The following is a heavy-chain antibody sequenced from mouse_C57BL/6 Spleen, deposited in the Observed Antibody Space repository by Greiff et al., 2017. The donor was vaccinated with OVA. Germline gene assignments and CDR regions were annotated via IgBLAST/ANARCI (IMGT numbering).Heavy chain of an antibody. CDR2: IDPSDSYT. D-gene: IGHD1-1*01. CDR1: GYTFTSYW. Sequence: QVQLQQPGAELVMPGASVKLSCKASGYTFTSYWMHWVKQRPGQGLEWIGEIDPSDSYTNYNQKFKGKSTLTVDKSSSTAYMQLSSLTSEDSAVYYCARAGYYGSRGETWFAYLGQGTLVTVSA. CDR3: ARAGYYGSRGETWFAY. J-gene: IGHJ3*01. V-gene: IGHV1-69*01.